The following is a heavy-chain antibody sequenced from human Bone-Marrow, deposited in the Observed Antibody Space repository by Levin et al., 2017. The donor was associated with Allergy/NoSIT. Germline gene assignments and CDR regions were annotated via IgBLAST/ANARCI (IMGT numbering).Heavy chain of an antibody. CDR1: GFTFSSYA. D-gene: IGHD1-26*01. CDR2: ISGSGGST. Sequence: GESLKISCAASGFTFSSYAMSWVRQAPGKGLEWVSAISGSGGSTYYADSVKGRFTISRDNSKNTLYLQMNSLRAEDTAVYYCAKGRIVGATGAVDYWGQGTLVTVSS. J-gene: IGHJ4*02. CDR3: AKGRIVGATGAVDY. V-gene: IGHV3-23*01.